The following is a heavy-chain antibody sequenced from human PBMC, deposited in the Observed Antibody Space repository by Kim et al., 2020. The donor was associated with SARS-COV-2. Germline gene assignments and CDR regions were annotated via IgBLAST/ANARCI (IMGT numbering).Heavy chain of an antibody. CDR3: ASHTWQQLHFQAYDY. V-gene: IGHV3-7*01. CDR1: GFTFSGYW. CDR2: IKQDGSDK. D-gene: IGHD6-13*01. J-gene: IGHJ4*02. Sequence: GGSLRLSCAASGFTFSGYWMSWVRQAPGKGLEWVANIKQDGSDKYYVDSVKGRFTISRDNAKNSLYLQMNSLRVEDTAVYYCASHTWQQLHFQAYDYWAREPWSPSPQ.